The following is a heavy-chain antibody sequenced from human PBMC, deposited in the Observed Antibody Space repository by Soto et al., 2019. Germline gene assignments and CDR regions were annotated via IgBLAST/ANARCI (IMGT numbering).Heavy chain of an antibody. CDR3: ARRTGTTFWFDS. V-gene: IGHV5-51*01. D-gene: IGHD1-1*01. Sequence: GESLKISCKVSGYRFTSYWIAWVRQIPGKGLEWMGIMYLDDSDTKYSPYFRGQITISADKSISTAYLQWNSLKASDTAIYYCARRTGTTFWFDSWGQGTLVTVSS. CDR1: GYRFTSYW. CDR2: MYLDDSDT. J-gene: IGHJ5*01.